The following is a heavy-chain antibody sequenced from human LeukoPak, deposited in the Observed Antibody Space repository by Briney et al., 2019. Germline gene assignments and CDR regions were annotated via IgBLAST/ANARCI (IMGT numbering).Heavy chain of an antibody. V-gene: IGHV3-30-3*01. D-gene: IGHD3-10*01. Sequence: PGGSLRLSCAASGFTFSSYAMRWVRQAPGKGLEWVAVISYDGSNKYYADSVKGRFTISRDNSKNTLYLQMNSLRAEDTAVYYCARDCYYGSGSTPTDYYYYYGMDVWGQGTTVTVSS. CDR1: GFTFSSYA. J-gene: IGHJ6*02. CDR2: ISYDGSNK. CDR3: ARDCYYGSGSTPTDYYYYYGMDV.